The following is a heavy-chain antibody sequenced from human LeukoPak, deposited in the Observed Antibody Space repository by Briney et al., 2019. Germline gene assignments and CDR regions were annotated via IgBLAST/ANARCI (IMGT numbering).Heavy chain of an antibody. CDR3: ASIFSSSWYADY. CDR2: IYPGDSDT. Sequence: GESLKISCKAPGYTFSTYWIGWVRQMPGKGLEWMGIIYPGDSDTRYSPSFQGQVTISADKSISTAYLQWSSLKASDTAMYYCASIFSSSWYADYWGQGTLVTVSS. J-gene: IGHJ4*02. D-gene: IGHD6-13*01. V-gene: IGHV5-51*01. CDR1: GYTFSTYW.